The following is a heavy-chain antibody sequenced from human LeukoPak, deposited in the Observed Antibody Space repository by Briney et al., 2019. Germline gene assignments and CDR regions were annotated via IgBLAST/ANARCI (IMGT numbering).Heavy chain of an antibody. CDR3: ARSEASVFGWFAY. CDR2: IFYTGST. Sequence: SETLSLTCTVSGGSISSSSFDWGWIRQSPGKGLECIGNIFYTGSTYYNPSLKRRVTISADTYKNQFSLNVTSVAAADTAVYYSARSEASVFGWFAYWGRGSLVTVSS. CDR1: GGSISSSSFD. V-gene: IGHV4-39*01. J-gene: IGHJ5*01. D-gene: IGHD3-16*01.